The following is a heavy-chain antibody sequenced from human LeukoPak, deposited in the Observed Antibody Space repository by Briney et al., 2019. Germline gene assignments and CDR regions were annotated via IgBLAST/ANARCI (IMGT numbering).Heavy chain of an antibody. Sequence: ASVKVSCKATSRISWVRQAPGQGLEWMGWIGTYGGDTYYAQKFQGSITVTTGTSTSTVYMELRNLRSDDTDVYYCARDLWNFYDDSGYNRDFDSWGQGTLVTVSS. V-gene: IGHV1-18*01. D-gene: IGHD3-22*01. CDR3: ARDLWNFYDDSGYNRDFDS. CDR1: TSR. J-gene: IGHJ5*01. CDR2: IGTYGGDT.